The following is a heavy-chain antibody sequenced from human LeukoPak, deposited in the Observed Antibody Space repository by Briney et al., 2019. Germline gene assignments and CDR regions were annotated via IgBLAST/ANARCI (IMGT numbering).Heavy chain of an antibody. V-gene: IGHV3-23*01. Sequence: GGSLRLSCAASGFTFSSYAMSWVRQAPGKGLEWVSAISGSGGSTYYADSVKGRFTISRDNAKNSLYLQMNSLRAEDTAVYYCARDTEEYSSSWYSWFDPWGQGTLVTVSS. CDR3: ARDTEEYSSSWYSWFDP. J-gene: IGHJ5*02. CDR2: ISGSGGST. D-gene: IGHD6-13*01. CDR1: GFTFSSYA.